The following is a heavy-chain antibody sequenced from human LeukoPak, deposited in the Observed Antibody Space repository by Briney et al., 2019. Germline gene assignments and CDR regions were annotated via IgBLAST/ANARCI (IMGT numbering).Heavy chain of an antibody. CDR2: IADDGNDK. V-gene: IGHV3-30-3*01. J-gene: IGHJ4*02. CDR1: GFTFSSYP. CDR3: ARDHAVAAAVYFFDY. D-gene: IGHD6-13*01. Sequence: GGSLRLSCAASGFTFSSYPIHWVRQAPAKGLEWVAVIADDGNDKRYADSVKGRFTISRDNSKNTVYLRMSSLRTEDTAVYYCARDHAVAAAVYFFDYWGQGTLVTVSS.